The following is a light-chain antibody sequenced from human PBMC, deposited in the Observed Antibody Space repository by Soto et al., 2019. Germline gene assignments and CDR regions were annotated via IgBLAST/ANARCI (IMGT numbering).Light chain of an antibody. CDR1: QSVSSN. CDR2: GAS. J-gene: IGKJ1*01. CDR3: QQYNNSPRT. V-gene: IGKV3-15*01. Sequence: EIVMTQSPATLSVSPGERATLSCRASQSVSSNLAWYQQRPGHAPRLLIYGASTRATGIPARFSGSGSGTEFTLTISSLQSEDFAVYYCQQYNNSPRTFGQGTKVEIK.